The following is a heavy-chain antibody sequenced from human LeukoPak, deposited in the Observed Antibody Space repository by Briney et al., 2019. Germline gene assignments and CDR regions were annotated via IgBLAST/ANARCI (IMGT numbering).Heavy chain of an antibody. Sequence: GGSLRLSCAASGFTFSSYWMHWVRQAPGMGLVWVSRVNGDGSSTSYADSVKGRCTISRDNAKNTLYLQMNSLRAEDTAVYYCARDCSSTSCYSYWGQGALVTVSS. V-gene: IGHV3-74*01. CDR3: ARDCSSTSCYSY. J-gene: IGHJ4*02. CDR2: VNGDGSST. D-gene: IGHD2-2*01. CDR1: GFTFSSYW.